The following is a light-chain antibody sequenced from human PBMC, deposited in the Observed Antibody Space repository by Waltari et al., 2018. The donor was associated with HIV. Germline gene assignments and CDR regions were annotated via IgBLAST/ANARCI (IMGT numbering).Light chain of an antibody. CDR1: SSDDGGYNY. CDR3: SSYTSSSTRV. Sequence: QSALTQPASVSGSPGPSITISCTGTSSDDGGYNYVTWYQQHPGKAPKLMIYEVSNRPSGVSNRFSGSKSGNTASLTISGLQAEDEADYYCSSYTSSSTRVFGGGTKLTVL. J-gene: IGLJ2*01. CDR2: EVS. V-gene: IGLV2-14*01.